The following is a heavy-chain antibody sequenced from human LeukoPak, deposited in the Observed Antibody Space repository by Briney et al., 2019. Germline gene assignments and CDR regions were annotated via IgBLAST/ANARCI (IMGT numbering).Heavy chain of an antibody. CDR1: GYTFTSYY. CDR3: ARASAVYDSSGYYQTEFDY. J-gene: IGHJ4*02. D-gene: IGHD3-22*01. Sequence: ASVKVSCKASGYTFTSYYMHWVRQAPGQGLEWMGIINPSGGSTSYAQKFQGRVTMTRDMSTSTVYMELSSLRSEDTAVYYCARASAVYDSSGYYQTEFDYWGQGTLVTVSS. CDR2: INPSGGST. V-gene: IGHV1-46*01.